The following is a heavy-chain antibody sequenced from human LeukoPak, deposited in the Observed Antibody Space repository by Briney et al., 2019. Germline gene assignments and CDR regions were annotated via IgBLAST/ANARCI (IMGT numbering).Heavy chain of an antibody. V-gene: IGHV4-34*01. CDR2: INNSGST. J-gene: IGHJ4*02. Sequence: PSETLSLTCVVYGGSFSGNYWSWLRQPPGKGLEWMGEINNSGSTNYNPSLKSRVTISVDTSKNQFSLKVSSVTAADTAVYYCARGYNRGSYYNYWGQGTLVTVSS. D-gene: IGHD1-26*01. CDR1: GGSFSGNY. CDR3: ARGYNRGSYYNY.